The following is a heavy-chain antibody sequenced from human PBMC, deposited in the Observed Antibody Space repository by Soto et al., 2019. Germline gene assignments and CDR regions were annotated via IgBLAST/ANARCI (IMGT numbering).Heavy chain of an antibody. CDR1: GFTFADAW. D-gene: IGHD6-19*01. CDR2: IKSKTDGVTI. Sequence: EVQLVESGGGLVKPGGSLRLSCAASGFTFADAWMNWVRQAPGRGLEWVGRIKSKTDGVTIDYAAPVKGRFTISRDNAKNSLYLQMNSLRVEDTAVYYCARVQWLASHIWGQGTMVTVSS. J-gene: IGHJ3*02. CDR3: ARVQWLASHI. V-gene: IGHV3-15*07.